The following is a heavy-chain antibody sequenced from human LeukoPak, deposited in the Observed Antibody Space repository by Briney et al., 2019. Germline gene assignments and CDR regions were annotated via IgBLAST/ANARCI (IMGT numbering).Heavy chain of an antibody. CDR1: GFTFDDYA. CDR2: ISWNSGSI. D-gene: IGHD1-26*01. J-gene: IGHJ4*02. CDR3: AKDMAGFSGSYS. Sequence: SLRLSCAASGFTFDDYAMHWVRQAPGKGLEWVSGISWNSGSIGYADSVKGRFTISRDNAKNSLYLQMNSLRAEDTALYYCAKDMAGFSGSYSWGQGTLVTVPS. V-gene: IGHV3-9*01.